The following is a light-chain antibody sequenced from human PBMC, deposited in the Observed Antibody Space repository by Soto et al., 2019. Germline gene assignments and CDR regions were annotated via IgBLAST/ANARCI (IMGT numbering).Light chain of an antibody. CDR3: QQSYSTTWT. V-gene: IGKV1-39*01. CDR2: AAS. J-gene: IGKJ1*01. CDR1: QDIRNT. Sequence: IQMTQSPSSLSASVGDRVAISCRASQDIRNTLAWYQQKPGKAPKLLIYAASSLQSGVPSRFSGSGSETDFTLTISSLQPEDFATYSCQQSYSTTWTFGQGTKVDIK.